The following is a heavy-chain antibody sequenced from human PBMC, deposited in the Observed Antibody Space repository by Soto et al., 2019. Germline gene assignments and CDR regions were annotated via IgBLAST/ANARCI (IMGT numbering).Heavy chain of an antibody. J-gene: IGHJ5*02. CDR3: AKDPRYFDWLLPGNWFDP. D-gene: IGHD3-9*01. CDR2: ISGSGGST. CDR1: GFTFSNYA. Sequence: PGGSLRLSCAASGFTFSNYAMSWVRQAPGKGLEWVSAISGSGGSTYYADSVKGRFTISRDNSKNTLYLQMNSLRAEDTAVYYCAKDPRYFDWLLPGNWFDPWGQGTLVTVSS. V-gene: IGHV3-23*01.